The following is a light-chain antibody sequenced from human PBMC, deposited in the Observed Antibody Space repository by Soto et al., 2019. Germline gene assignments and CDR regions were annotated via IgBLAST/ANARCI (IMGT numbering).Light chain of an antibody. CDR2: GAS. CDR1: QSFSSN. Sequence: EIVLTQSPATLSVSAGERATLSCRASQSFSSNLVWYQQKPGQAPRLLIYGASNRATGIPDRFSGSGSGTDFTLTISRLEPEDFAVYYCQQYGSSGTFGQGTKVDI. V-gene: IGKV3-20*01. J-gene: IGKJ1*01. CDR3: QQYGSSGT.